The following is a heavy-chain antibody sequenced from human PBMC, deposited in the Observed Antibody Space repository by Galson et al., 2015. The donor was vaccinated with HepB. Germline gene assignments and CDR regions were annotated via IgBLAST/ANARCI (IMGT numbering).Heavy chain of an antibody. Sequence: SVKVSCKASGYTFTGYYMHWVRQAPGQGLEWMGWINPNSGGTNYAQKFQGRVTMTRDTSISTAYMELSRLRSDDTAVYYCARSRPSGYCSSTSCRHRRGGVTSYYFDYWGQGTLVTVSS. D-gene: IGHD2-2*01. CDR3: ARSRPSGYCSSTSCRHRRGGVTSYYFDY. V-gene: IGHV1-2*02. J-gene: IGHJ4*02. CDR2: INPNSGGT. CDR1: GYTFTGYY.